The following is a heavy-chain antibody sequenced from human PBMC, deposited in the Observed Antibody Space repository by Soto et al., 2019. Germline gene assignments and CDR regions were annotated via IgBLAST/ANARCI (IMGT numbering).Heavy chain of an antibody. V-gene: IGHV1-8*01. Sequence: QVQLVQSGAEVKKPGASVKVSCKASGYTFTSYDINWVRQATGQGLEWMGWMNPNSGNTGYAQKFQGRVTMTRNTSISTAYMELSSLTSEDTAVYYCASPAPGDPKSDYYYGMDVWGQGTTVTVSS. CDR1: GYTFTSYD. J-gene: IGHJ6*02. D-gene: IGHD3-16*01. CDR3: ASPAPGDPKSDYYYGMDV. CDR2: MNPNSGNT.